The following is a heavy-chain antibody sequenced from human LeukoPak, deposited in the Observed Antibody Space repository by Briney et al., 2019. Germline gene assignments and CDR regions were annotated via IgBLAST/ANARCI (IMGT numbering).Heavy chain of an antibody. CDR2: IYSCGST. D-gene: IGHD2-2*01. V-gene: IGHV3-53*01. CDR1: GFTFSSYW. J-gene: IGHJ3*02. Sequence: GGSLRLSCAASGFTFSSYWMSWVRQAPGKGLEWVSVIYSCGSTYYADSVKGRFTISRDNSKNTLYLQMNSLRAEDTAVYYCARALPVGYCSSTSCYWGAFDIWGQGTMVTVSS. CDR3: ARALPVGYCSSTSCYWGAFDI.